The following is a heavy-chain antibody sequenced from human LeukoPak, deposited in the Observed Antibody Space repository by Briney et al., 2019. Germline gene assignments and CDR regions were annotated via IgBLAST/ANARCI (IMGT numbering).Heavy chain of an antibody. V-gene: IGHV3-30*02. CDR2: IWYDGSNK. J-gene: IGHJ4*02. CDR3: AKDAVVARFGYFDY. D-gene: IGHD3-16*01. CDR1: GFTFSSYG. Sequence: GGSLRLSCAASGFTFSSYGMHWVRQAPGKGLEWVAVIWYDGSNKYYADSVKGRFTISRDNSKNTLYLQMNSLRAEDTAVYYCAKDAVVARFGYFDYWGQGTLVTVSS.